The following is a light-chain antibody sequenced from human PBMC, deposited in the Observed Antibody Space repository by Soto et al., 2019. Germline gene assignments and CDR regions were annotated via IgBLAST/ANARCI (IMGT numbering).Light chain of an antibody. J-gene: IGLJ1*01. Sequence: QSALTQPASVSGSPGQSITISCTGTSSDVGSYNLVSWYQQHPGKAPKLMIYEGSKRPSGVSNRFSGSKSGNTASLTISGLQAEDEADYYCCSYAGSSPCFGTGTKLTVL. V-gene: IGLV2-23*01. CDR3: CSYAGSSPC. CDR2: EGS. CDR1: SSDVGSYNL.